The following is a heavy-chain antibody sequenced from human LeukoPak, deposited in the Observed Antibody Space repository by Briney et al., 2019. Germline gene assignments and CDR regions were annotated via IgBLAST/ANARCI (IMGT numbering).Heavy chain of an antibody. CDR1: GYIFSTST. CDR2: INAGNGDT. Sequence: ASVKVSCKASGYIFSTSTMHWVRQAPGQRLEWMGWINAGNGDTNYSRKLQGRVTITRDTSASTAYMELSSLRSEDTAVYYCARPTRTGGTYYYDSTDYYSPFDYWGQGTLVTVSS. D-gene: IGHD3-22*01. CDR3: ARPTRTGGTYYYDSTDYYSPFDY. V-gene: IGHV1-3*01. J-gene: IGHJ4*02.